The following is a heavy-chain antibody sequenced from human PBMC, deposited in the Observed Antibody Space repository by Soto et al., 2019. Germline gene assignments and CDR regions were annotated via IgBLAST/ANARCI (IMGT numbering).Heavy chain of an antibody. CDR3: ARDRRQWLDSYYFDY. CDR2: IYYSGST. J-gene: IGHJ4*02. Sequence: SETLSLTCTVSGGSISSYYWSWIRQPPGKGLEWIGYIYYSGSTNYNPSLKSRVTISVDTSKNQFSLKLSSVTAADTAVYYCARDRRQWLDSYYFDYWGQGTLVTVSS. V-gene: IGHV4-59*01. CDR1: GGSISSYY. D-gene: IGHD6-19*01.